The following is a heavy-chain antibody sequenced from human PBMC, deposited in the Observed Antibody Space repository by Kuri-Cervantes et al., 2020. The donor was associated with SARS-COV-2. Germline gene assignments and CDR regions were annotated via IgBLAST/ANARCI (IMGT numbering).Heavy chain of an antibody. CDR1: GGSISSYY. CDR2: IYYSGST. CDR3: ARDLFTMVRGNSWGWFDP. J-gene: IGHJ5*02. Sequence: GSLRLSCTVSGGSISSYYWSWIRQPPGKGLEWIGYIYYSGSTNYNPSLKSRVTISVDTSKNQFSLKLSSVTAADTAVYYCARDLFTMVRGNSWGWFDPWGQGTLVTVSS. V-gene: IGHV4-59*01. D-gene: IGHD3-10*01.